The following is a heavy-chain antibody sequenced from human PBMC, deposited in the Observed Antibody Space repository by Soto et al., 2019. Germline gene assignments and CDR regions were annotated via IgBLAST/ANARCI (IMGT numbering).Heavy chain of an antibody. J-gene: IGHJ6*02. Sequence: PGGSLRLSCAASGFTFSSYSMNWVRQAPGKGLEWVSSISSSSSYIYYADSVKGRFTISRDNAKNSLYLQMNSLRAEDTAVYYCARAADYGGNHYYYYYGMDVWGQGTTVTVPS. V-gene: IGHV3-21*01. CDR3: ARAADYGGNHYYYYYGMDV. CDR2: ISSSSSYI. CDR1: GFTFSSYS. D-gene: IGHD4-17*01.